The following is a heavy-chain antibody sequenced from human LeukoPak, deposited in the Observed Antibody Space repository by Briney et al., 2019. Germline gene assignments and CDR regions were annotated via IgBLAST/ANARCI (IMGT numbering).Heavy chain of an antibody. Sequence: GGSLRLSCAASGFTFSSYGMHWVRQAPGKGLEWVAVIWYDGSNKYYADSVKGRFTISRDNSKNTLYLQMNSLRAEDTAVYYCAKDTVMAYYGLGSMGGMDVWGKGTTVTVSS. V-gene: IGHV3-33*06. D-gene: IGHD3-10*01. J-gene: IGHJ6*03. CDR1: GFTFSSYG. CDR2: IWYDGSNK. CDR3: AKDTVMAYYGLGSMGGMDV.